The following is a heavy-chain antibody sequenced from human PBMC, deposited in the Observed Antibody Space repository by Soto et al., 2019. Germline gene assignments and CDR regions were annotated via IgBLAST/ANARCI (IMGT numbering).Heavy chain of an antibody. V-gene: IGHV3-30*18. CDR1: GVTFSSCA. CDR3: VKDRSDTWSFDY. D-gene: IGHD2-8*02. CDR2: VTHDGSLY. J-gene: IGHJ4*02. Sequence: GGSLRLSCVASGVTFSSCAMHWVRQVPGKGLEWLAVVTHDGSLYPYADSVKGRFSISRDNSRKTLYLQMNSLRPEDTAVYYCVKDRSDTWSFDYWAQGTLVPVSS.